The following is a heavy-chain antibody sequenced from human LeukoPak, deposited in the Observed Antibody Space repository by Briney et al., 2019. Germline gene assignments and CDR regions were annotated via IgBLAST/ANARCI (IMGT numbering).Heavy chain of an antibody. Sequence: ASVKVSCKASGYTFTGYYMHWVRQAPGQGLEWMGWINPNSGGTNYAQKFQGRVTMTRDTSISTAYMELSRLRSDDTAVYYCARDLWFGELPLNAFDIWGQGTMVTVSS. CDR1: GYTFTGYY. CDR2: INPNSGGT. D-gene: IGHD3-10*01. J-gene: IGHJ3*02. CDR3: ARDLWFGELPLNAFDI. V-gene: IGHV1-2*02.